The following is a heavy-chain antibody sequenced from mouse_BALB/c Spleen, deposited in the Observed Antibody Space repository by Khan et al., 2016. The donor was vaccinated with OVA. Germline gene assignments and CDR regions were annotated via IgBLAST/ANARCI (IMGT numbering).Heavy chain of an antibody. CDR2: VSSGGSFT. J-gene: IGHJ2*01. D-gene: IGHD2-3*01. CDR1: GFTFSNYA. Sequence: ELVESGGGLVKPGGSLKLSCAASGFTFSNYAMSWVRQTPEKRLEWVATVSSGGSFTYSPDSVKGRFTISRDNAKNTLYLQMSSLRSEDRAMYYCARQGGIYDGPFDYWGQGTTLTVSS. V-gene: IGHV5-9-3*01. CDR3: ARQGGIYDGPFDY.